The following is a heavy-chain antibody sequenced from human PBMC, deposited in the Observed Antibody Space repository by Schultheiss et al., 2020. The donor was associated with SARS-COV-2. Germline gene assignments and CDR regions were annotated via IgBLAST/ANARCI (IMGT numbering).Heavy chain of an antibody. CDR3: ARYPYCSSGVCYNYYYYGMDV. D-gene: IGHD2-8*01. J-gene: IGHJ6*02. Sequence: GGSLRLSCAASGFTFSSYSMNWVRQAPGKGLEWVSSISSSSSYIYYADSVKGRFTISRDNSKNTLYLQMNSLRAEDTAVYYCARYPYCSSGVCYNYYYYGMDVRGQGTTVTVSS. CDR2: ISSSSSYI. CDR1: GFTFSSYS. V-gene: IGHV3-21*04.